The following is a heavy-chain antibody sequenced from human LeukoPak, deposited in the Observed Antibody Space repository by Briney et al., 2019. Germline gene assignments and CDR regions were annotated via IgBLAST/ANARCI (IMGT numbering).Heavy chain of an antibody. CDR1: GFTFSDYY. V-gene: IGHV3-11*04. CDR2: ISSDSNTI. Sequence: PGEALRLSCTGSGFTFSDYYMSWLRQAPGKGLEWVSYISSDSNTIYYADSVKGRFTISRDNAKNSLYLQMNSLRTEDTAVYYCANTEYQRLGTDYWDQGTLVTVYS. D-gene: IGHD2-2*01. J-gene: IGHJ4*02. CDR3: ANTEYQRLGTDY.